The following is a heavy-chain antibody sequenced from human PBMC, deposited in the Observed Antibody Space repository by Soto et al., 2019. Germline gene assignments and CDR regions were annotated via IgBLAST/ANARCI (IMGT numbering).Heavy chain of an antibody. D-gene: IGHD2-15*01. CDR1: GYTFTSYG. CDR3: ARGGRVYCSCGSFYSSSVLFDY. CDR2: ISAYNGNT. J-gene: IGHJ4*02. Sequence: ASVKVSCKASGYTFTSYGISWVRQAPGQGLEWMGWISAYNGNTNYAQKLQGRVTMTTDTSTSTAYMELRSLRSDDTAVYYCARGGRVYCSCGSFYSSSVLFDYWGQGTLVTVSS. V-gene: IGHV1-18*01.